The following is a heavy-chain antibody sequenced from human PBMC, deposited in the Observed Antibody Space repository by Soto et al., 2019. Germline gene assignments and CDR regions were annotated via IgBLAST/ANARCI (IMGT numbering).Heavy chain of an antibody. CDR3: ARWNGYGDS. Sequence: SLRLSCAASGFSISTYGVTWVRQAPGKGLEWVSGFSGSSGNTYYADSVKGRFTISRDNSKNTVYLQMNSLRAEDTAVYYCARWNGYGDSWGQGTLVTVSS. CDR1: GFSISTYG. J-gene: IGHJ4*02. CDR2: FSGSSGNT. D-gene: IGHD1-1*01. V-gene: IGHV3-23*01.